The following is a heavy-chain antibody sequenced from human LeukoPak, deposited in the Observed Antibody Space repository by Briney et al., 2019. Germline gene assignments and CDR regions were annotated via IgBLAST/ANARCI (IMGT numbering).Heavy chain of an antibody. D-gene: IGHD6-13*01. Sequence: TQSGPTLVNPTQTLTLTCTFSGFSLSTSGMCVSWIRQPPGKALEWLARIDWDDDKYYSTSLKTRLTISKDTSKNQVVLTMTNMDPVDTATYYCARIQARYSSSWYYFDYWGQETLVTVSS. V-gene: IGHV2-70*11. CDR2: IDWDDDK. J-gene: IGHJ4*02. CDR1: GFSLSTSGMC. CDR3: ARIQARYSSSWYYFDY.